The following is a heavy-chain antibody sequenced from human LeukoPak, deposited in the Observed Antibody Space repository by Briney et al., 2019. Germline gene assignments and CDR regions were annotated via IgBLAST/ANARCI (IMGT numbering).Heavy chain of an antibody. D-gene: IGHD3-22*01. CDR2: ISGSGGST. Sequence: GRSLRLSCAASGFTFSSYAMSWVRQAPGKGLEWVSAISGSGGSTYYADSVKGRFTISRDNSKNTLYLQMNSLRAEDTAVYYCVSSYYYDSSGYRGYYYGMDVWGQGTTVTVSS. V-gene: IGHV3-23*01. CDR1: GFTFSSYA. J-gene: IGHJ6*02. CDR3: VSSYYYDSSGYRGYYYGMDV.